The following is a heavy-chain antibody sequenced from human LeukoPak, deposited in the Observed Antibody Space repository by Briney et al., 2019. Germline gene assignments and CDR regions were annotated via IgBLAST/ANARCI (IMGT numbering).Heavy chain of an antibody. CDR1: GYTFTSYD. CDR3: AKDYYDRDRYFDY. J-gene: IGHJ4*02. Sequence: ASVKVSCKASGYTFTSYDINWVRQATGQGLEWMGWMNPNSGNTGYAQKFQGRVTMTRNTSISTAYMELSSLRSEDTAVYYCAKDYYDRDRYFDYWGQGTLVTVSS. CDR2: MNPNSGNT. V-gene: IGHV1-8*01. D-gene: IGHD3-22*01.